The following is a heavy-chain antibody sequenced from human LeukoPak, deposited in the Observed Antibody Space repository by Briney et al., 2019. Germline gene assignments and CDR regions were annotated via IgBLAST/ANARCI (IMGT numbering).Heavy chain of an antibody. CDR3: AKGYNWNDSY. Sequence: GSLRLSCAASGFTFSSYGMHWVRQAPGKGLEWVAVISSDGSNKHYADSVKGRFTISRDNSKNTLYLQMNSLRAEDTAVYYCAKGYNWNDSYWGQGTLVTVSS. CDR2: ISSDGSNK. J-gene: IGHJ4*02. D-gene: IGHD1-1*01. CDR1: GFTFSSYG. V-gene: IGHV3-30*18.